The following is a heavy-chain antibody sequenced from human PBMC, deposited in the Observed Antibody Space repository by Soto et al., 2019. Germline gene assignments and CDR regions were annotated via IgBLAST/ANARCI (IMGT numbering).Heavy chain of an antibody. Sequence: PGGSLRLSCAASGFTFSSYSMNWVRQAPGKGLEWVSSISSSSSYIYYAVSVKGRFTISRDNAKNSLYLQMTSLRAEDTAVYYCANLARGGCDDNLFDPWGQGTLVTVSS. CDR2: ISSSSSYI. CDR3: ANLARGGCDDNLFDP. V-gene: IGHV3-21*01. J-gene: IGHJ5*02. CDR1: GFTFSSYS. D-gene: IGHD5-12*01.